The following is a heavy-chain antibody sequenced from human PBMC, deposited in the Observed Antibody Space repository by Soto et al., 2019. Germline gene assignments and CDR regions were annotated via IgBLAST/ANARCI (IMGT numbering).Heavy chain of an antibody. CDR3: AREWLLVLDY. Sequence: SWTLSLTCTVSVCSISSGDYYWSWIRQHPGKGLDWIGYIYYSGSTNYNPSLKSRVTISVDTSKNQFSLKLNSVTAADTAVYYCAREWLLVLDYWGQGTLVTVS. D-gene: IGHD3-22*01. V-gene: IGHV4-31*03. CDR1: VCSISSGDYY. J-gene: IGHJ4*02. CDR2: IYYSGST.